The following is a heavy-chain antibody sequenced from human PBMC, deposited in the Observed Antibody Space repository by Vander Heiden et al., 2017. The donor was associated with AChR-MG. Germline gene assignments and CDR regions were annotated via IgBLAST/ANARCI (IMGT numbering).Heavy chain of an antibody. CDR1: GYTLTELS. J-gene: IGHJ4*02. Sequence: QVQLVQSGAEVKKPGASVKVSCKVSGYTLTELSMPWVRQAPGKGLEWMGGFDPEDGETIYAQKFQGRVTMTEDTSTDTAYMELSSLRSEDTAVYYCATDARFGSRSYSSGWYLWAFDYWGQGTLVTVSS. D-gene: IGHD6-19*01. CDR2: FDPEDGET. V-gene: IGHV1-24*01. CDR3: ATDARFGSRSYSSGWYLWAFDY.